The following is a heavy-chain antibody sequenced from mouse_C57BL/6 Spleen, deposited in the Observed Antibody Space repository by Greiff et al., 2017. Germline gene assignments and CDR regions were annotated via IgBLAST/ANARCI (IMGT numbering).Heavy chain of an antibody. Sequence: VQLQQPGAELVKPGASVKMSCKASGYTFTSYWITWVKQRPGQGLEWIGDIYPGSGSTNYNEKFKSKATLTVDKSSSTAYMQLSSLTSEDSAVYYCASYHDYDGDYWGQGTTLTVSS. J-gene: IGHJ2*01. CDR1: GYTFTSYW. D-gene: IGHD2-4*01. CDR2: IYPGSGST. CDR3: ASYHDYDGDY. V-gene: IGHV1-55*01.